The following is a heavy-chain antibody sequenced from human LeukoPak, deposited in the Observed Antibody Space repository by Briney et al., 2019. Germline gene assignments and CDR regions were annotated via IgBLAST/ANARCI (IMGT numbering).Heavy chain of an antibody. CDR3: VKGLDYSSSQMDS. CDR2: INTNGANT. D-gene: IGHD6-6*01. CDR1: GFTFKSYA. Sequence: GGSLRLSCSASGFTFKSYAMHWVRPAPGKELEYVSSINTNGANTYYADSVKGRFTISRDNSRNTVYVQMNSLTPEDTAVYYCVKGLDYSSSQMDSWGQGTLVTVSS. V-gene: IGHV3-64*05. J-gene: IGHJ4*02.